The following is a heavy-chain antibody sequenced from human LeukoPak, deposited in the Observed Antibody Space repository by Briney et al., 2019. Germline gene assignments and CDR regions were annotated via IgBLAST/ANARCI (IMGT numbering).Heavy chain of an antibody. CDR1: GGTFSSYA. V-gene: IGHV1-69*13. CDR3: ARARRSAGGSYGVFDY. Sequence: PWASVKVSCKASGGTFSSYAISWVRQAPGQGLEWMGGIIPIFGTANYAQKFQGRVTITADESTGTAYMELSSLRSEDTAVYYCARARRSAGGSYGVFDYWGQGTLVTVSS. CDR2: IIPIFGTA. J-gene: IGHJ4*02. D-gene: IGHD1-26*01.